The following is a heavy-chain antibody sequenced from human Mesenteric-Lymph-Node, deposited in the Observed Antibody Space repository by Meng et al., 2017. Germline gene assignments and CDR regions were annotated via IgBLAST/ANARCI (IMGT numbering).Heavy chain of an antibody. CDR3: ARSRGTMVRGASPFDP. V-gene: IGHV4-34*01. CDR2: INHSGST. J-gene: IGHJ5*02. Sequence: SETLSLTCAVYGGSFSGYYWSWIRQPPGKGLEWIGEINHSGSTNYNPSLKSRVTISVDTSKNQFSLKLSSVTAADTAVYYCARSRGTMVRGASPFDPWGQGTLVTVSS. D-gene: IGHD3-10*01. CDR1: GGSFSGYY.